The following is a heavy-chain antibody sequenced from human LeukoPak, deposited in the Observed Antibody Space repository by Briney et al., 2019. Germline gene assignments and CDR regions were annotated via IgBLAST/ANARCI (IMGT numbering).Heavy chain of an antibody. D-gene: IGHD6-13*01. V-gene: IGHV4-59*01. CDR2: IYYSGST. CDR1: GGSFSGYY. J-gene: IGHJ2*01. CDR3: ARFVAAVGGYWYFDL. Sequence: SETLSLTCAVYGGSFSGYYWSWIRQPPGKGLEWIGYIYYSGSTNYNPSLKSRVTISVDTSKNQFSLKLSSVTAADTAVYYCARFVAAVGGYWYFDLWGRGTLVTVSS.